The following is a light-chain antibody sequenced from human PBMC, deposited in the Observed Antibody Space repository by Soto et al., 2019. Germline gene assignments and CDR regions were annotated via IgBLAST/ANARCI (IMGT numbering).Light chain of an antibody. CDR1: QSLLHSNGYNY. CDR2: LGS. CDR3: MQALQTQK. J-gene: IGKJ1*01. V-gene: IGKV2-28*01. Sequence: DIVMTQSPLSLPVTPGEPSSISCRSGQSLLHSNGYNYLDWYLQKPGQSPQLLIYLGSNRASGVPDRFSGSGSGTDFTLKISRVEAEDVGVYYCMQALQTQKLGQGTK.